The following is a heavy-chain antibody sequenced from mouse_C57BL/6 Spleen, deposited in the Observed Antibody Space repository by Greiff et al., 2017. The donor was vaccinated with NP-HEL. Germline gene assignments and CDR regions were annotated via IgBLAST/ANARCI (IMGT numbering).Heavy chain of an antibody. J-gene: IGHJ1*03. CDR1: GYSITSGYY. Sequence: EVKLMESGPGLVKPSQSLSLTCSVTGYSITSGYYWNWIRQFPGNKLEWMGYISYDGSNNYNPSLKNRISITRDTSKNQFFLKLNSVTTEDTATYYCARTYYHGRGWYFDVWGTGTTVTVSS. D-gene: IGHD1-1*01. V-gene: IGHV3-6*01. CDR2: ISYDGSN. CDR3: ARTYYHGRGWYFDV.